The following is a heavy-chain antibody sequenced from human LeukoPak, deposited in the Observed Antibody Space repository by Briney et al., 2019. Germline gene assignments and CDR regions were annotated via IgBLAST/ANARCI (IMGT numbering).Heavy chain of an antibody. Sequence: GGSLRLSCAASGITFSSYAMGWVRQAPGKGLEWVSGISGSGGSTDYADSVKGRFTISRDNSKNTVYLQVNSLRAEDSAVYYCANRAAGRYFDYWGQGTLVTVSS. J-gene: IGHJ4*02. V-gene: IGHV3-23*01. CDR1: GITFSSYA. CDR2: ISGSGGST. D-gene: IGHD1-14*01. CDR3: ANRAAGRYFDY.